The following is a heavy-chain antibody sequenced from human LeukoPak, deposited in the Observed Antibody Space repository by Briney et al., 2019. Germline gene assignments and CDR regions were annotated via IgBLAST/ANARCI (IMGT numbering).Heavy chain of an antibody. Sequence: SVKVSCKASGRTFSSYAISWVRQAPGQGLEWMGGIIPLFGTANYAQKFQGRVTITTDESTSTAYMELSSLRSEDTAVYYCARDVSGSYSYYFDYWGQGTLVTVSS. CDR1: GRTFSSYA. D-gene: IGHD1-26*01. CDR3: ARDVSGSYSYYFDY. J-gene: IGHJ4*02. V-gene: IGHV1-69*05. CDR2: IIPLFGTA.